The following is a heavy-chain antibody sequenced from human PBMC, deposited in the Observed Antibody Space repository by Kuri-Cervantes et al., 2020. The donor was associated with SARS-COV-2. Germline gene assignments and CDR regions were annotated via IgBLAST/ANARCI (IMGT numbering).Heavy chain of an antibody. D-gene: IGHD3-10*01. V-gene: IGHV1-18*04. CDR2: ISAYNVNT. Sequence: ASVKVSCKASGYTFTSYGISWVRQAPGQGLEWMGWISAYNVNTNYAQKLQGRVTMTTDTSTSTAYMELRSLRSDDTAVYYCAGSSIAPNYYYYGMDVWGQGTTVTVSS. CDR3: AGSSIAPNYYYYGMDV. J-gene: IGHJ6*02. CDR1: GYTFTSYG.